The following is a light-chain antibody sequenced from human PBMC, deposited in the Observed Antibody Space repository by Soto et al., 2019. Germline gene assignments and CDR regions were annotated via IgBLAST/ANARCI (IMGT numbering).Light chain of an antibody. CDR3: SSYTSSSTLLV. CDR2: GNS. CDR1: NSNIGAGYD. Sequence: QSVLTQPPSVSGAPGQRVTISCTGSNSNIGAGYDVHWYQQLPGTAPKLLIYGNSNRPSGVPDRFSGSKSVTSASLAITGLQAEDEADYYCSSYTSSSTLLVFGTGTKVTVL. V-gene: IGLV1-40*01. J-gene: IGLJ1*01.